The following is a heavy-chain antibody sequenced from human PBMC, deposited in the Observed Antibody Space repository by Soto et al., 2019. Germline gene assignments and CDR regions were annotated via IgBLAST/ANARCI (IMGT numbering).Heavy chain of an antibody. Sequence: TVAGGAIRSGVYYWSWIGHHPGKGLEWIGYIYYSGITYYNPSLKSRVTISVDTSKNQFSLKLSSVTAADTAVYYCASIHRITIFGVDNPSGLDVWGQGTTVTVSS. D-gene: IGHD3-3*01. CDR2: IYYSGIT. J-gene: IGHJ6*01. V-gene: IGHV4-31*03. CDR1: GGAIRSGVYY. CDR3: ASIHRITIFGVDNPSGLDV.